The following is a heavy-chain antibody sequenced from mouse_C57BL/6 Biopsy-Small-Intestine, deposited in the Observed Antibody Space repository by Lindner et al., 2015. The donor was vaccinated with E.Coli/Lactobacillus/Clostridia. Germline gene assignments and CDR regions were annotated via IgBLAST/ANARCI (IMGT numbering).Heavy chain of an antibody. V-gene: IGHV1-14*01. Sequence: SVKVSCKSSGYSFPTHPITWVRQAPGQGLEWMGWISTYNDNTDFALKFQDRVTLTTDTSTSTVYMELRSLRSDDTAVYYCARVGRAWYTVNYFDYWGQGTLVTVSS. CDR3: ARVGRAWYTVNYFDY. CDR1: GYSFPTHP. CDR2: ISTYNDNT. J-gene: IGHJ2*01. D-gene: IGHD3-1*01.